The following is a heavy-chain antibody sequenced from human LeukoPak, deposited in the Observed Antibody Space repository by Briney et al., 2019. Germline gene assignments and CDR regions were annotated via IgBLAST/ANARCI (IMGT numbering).Heavy chain of an antibody. D-gene: IGHD6-19*01. CDR1: GFTFSSYE. Sequence: GESLQISCAASGFTFSSYEMNWVRQAPGKGLEWVSYISSSGSTIYYADSVKGRFTISRDNAKNSLYLQMNSLRAEDTAVYYCARDSSGWYASALSYMDVWGKGTTVTVPS. J-gene: IGHJ6*03. CDR2: ISSSGSTI. V-gene: IGHV3-48*03. CDR3: ARDSSGWYASALSYMDV.